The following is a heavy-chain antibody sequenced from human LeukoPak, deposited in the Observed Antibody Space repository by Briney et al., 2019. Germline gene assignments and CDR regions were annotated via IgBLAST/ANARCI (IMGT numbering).Heavy chain of an antibody. CDR1: GFTFSNAW. CDR3: STMGGSPGFDY. Sequence: GGSLRLSCAASGFTFSNAWMSWVRQAPGKGLEWVGRIKRKSDGETTDYAAPVKGRFTVSRDDSKNTLFLQMNSLKTEDTAVYYCSTMGGSPGFDYWGQGTLVTVSS. J-gene: IGHJ4*02. CDR2: IKRKSDGETT. D-gene: IGHD1-26*01. V-gene: IGHV3-15*01.